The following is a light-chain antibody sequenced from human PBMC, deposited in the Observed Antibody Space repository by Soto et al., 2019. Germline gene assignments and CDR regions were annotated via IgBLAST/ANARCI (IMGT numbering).Light chain of an antibody. CDR1: QSVSNN. CDR3: QQYNKWPLT. V-gene: IGKV3-15*01. CDR2: GAS. J-gene: IGKJ3*01. Sequence: EIVMTQSPATLSVSPGERATLSCRASQSVSNNLAWYQHKPGQAHRLLIYGASTRATDIPARFSGSGSGPECTLTISSLQSEDFAVYYCQQYNKWPLTFGPGTKVDIK.